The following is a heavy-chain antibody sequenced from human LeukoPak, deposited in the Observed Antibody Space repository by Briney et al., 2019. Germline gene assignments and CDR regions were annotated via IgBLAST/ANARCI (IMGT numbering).Heavy chain of an antibody. CDR1: GGSISSYY. V-gene: IGHV4-4*07. D-gene: IGHD5-24*01. Sequence: SETLSLTCTVTGGSISSYYWSWIRQPAGKGLEWIGRIYTSGSTNYNPSLKSRVTMSVDTSKNQFSLKLSSVTAADTAVYYWARDLDGYHSYWYFDLWGRGTLVTVSS. CDR3: ARDLDGYHSYWYFDL. J-gene: IGHJ2*01. CDR2: IYTSGST.